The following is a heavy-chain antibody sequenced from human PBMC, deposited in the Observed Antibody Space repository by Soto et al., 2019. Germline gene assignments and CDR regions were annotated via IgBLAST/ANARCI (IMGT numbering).Heavy chain of an antibody. V-gene: IGHV4-39*01. CDR2: IYYSGST. J-gene: IGHJ3*02. Sequence: SETLSLTCTVSGGSISSSSYYWGWIRQPPGKGLEWIGSIYYSGSTYYNPSLKSRVTISVDTSKNQFSLKLSSVTAADTAVYCCATQIVGATAFDIWGQGTMVTVSS. D-gene: IGHD1-26*01. CDR3: ATQIVGATAFDI. CDR1: GGSISSSSYY.